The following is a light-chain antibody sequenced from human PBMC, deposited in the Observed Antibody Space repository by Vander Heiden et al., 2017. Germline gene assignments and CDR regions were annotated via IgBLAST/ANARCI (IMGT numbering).Light chain of an antibody. J-gene: IGKJ3*01. V-gene: IGKV1-8*01. Sequence: AIRMTQSPSSFSASTRDRVTITCRASQGISSYLAWYQQKPGKAPELLSYAASTLQSGVPSRFSGSGSGTDFTLTISCLQSEDFATYYCQQYYSYPITFGPGTKVDIK. CDR2: AAS. CDR3: QQYYSYPIT. CDR1: QGISSY.